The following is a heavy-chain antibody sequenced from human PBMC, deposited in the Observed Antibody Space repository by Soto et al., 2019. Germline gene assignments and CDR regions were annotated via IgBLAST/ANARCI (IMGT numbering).Heavy chain of an antibody. CDR1: GGTFSSYA. J-gene: IGHJ5*02. CDR3: ARSRDIVVVPAAMHYWFDP. V-gene: IGHV1-69*13. D-gene: IGHD2-2*01. CDR2: IIPIFGTA. Sequence: ASVKVSCKASGGTFSSYAISWVRQAPGQGLEWMGGIIPIFGTANYAQKFRGRVTITADESTSTAYMELSSLRSEDTAVYYCARSRDIVVVPAAMHYWFDPWGQGTLVTVS.